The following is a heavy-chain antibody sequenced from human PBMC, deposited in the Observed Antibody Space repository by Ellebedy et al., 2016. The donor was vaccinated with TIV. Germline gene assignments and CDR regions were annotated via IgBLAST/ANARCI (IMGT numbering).Heavy chain of an antibody. CDR3: AKTGSWNPNFYFDY. J-gene: IGHJ4*02. V-gene: IGHV3-23*01. Sequence: PGGSLRLSCAVSRFTFSIYAMSWVRQAPGKGLEWVSAISGDGISKYYADSVKGRFTISRDNSKNTLYLQMSSLRADDTAVYYCAKTGSWNPNFYFDYWGQGTLVTVSS. D-gene: IGHD6-13*01. CDR1: RFTFSIYA. CDR2: ISGDGISK.